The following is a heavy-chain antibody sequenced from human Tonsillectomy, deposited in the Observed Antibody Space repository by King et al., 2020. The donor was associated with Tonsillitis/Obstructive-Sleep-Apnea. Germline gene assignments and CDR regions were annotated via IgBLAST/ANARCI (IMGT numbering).Heavy chain of an antibody. CDR2: IYPGDSDT. CDR3: ARLGREWSSSPQGDFDY. V-gene: IGHV5-51*01. Sequence: QLVQSGAEVKKPGESLKISCKGSGYSFSNYWIGWVRQMPGKGLEWMGIIYPGDSDTRYSPSFQGQVTISADKSISTAYLQWSSLKASDTAMYYCARLGREWSSSPQGDFDYWGQGTLVTVSS. J-gene: IGHJ4*02. D-gene: IGHD6-6*01. CDR1: GYSFSNYW.